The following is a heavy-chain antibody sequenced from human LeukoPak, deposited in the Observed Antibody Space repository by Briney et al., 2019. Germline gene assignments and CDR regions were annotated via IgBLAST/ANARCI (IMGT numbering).Heavy chain of an antibody. CDR1: GYTFTSYA. Sequence: ASVTVSCTASGYTFTSYAMHWVRQAPGQRLEWMGWINAGNGNTKYSQKFQGRVTITRDTSASTAYMELSSLRSEDTAVYYCARSYYGSGSYYKFWGQGTLVTVSS. CDR2: INAGNGNT. V-gene: IGHV1-3*01. CDR3: ARSYYGSGSYYKF. J-gene: IGHJ4*02. D-gene: IGHD3-10*01.